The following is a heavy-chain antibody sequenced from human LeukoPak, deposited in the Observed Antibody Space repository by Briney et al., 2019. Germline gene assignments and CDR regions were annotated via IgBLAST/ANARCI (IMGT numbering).Heavy chain of an antibody. J-gene: IGHJ6*02. CDR1: GFTFRSHS. CDR2: ISSSSSYI. D-gene: IGHD1-26*01. V-gene: IGHV3-21*01. Sequence: GGSLRPSCAASGFTFRSHSMTWVRQAPGKGLEWVSSISSSSSYIYYADSVKGRFTISRDNAKNSLYLQMNSLRAEDTAVFYCARIVGETTRYYYGLDVWGQGTTVTVSS. CDR3: ARIVGETTRYYYGLDV.